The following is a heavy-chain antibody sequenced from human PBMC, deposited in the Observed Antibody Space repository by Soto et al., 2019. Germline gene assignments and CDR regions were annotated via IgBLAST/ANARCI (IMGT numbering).Heavy chain of an antibody. V-gene: IGHV4-59*12. CDR1: GGSLSSYY. CDR2: IYHSGST. J-gene: IGHJ4*02. Sequence: SETLSLTCTVSGGSLSSYYWSWIRQPPGKGLEWIGEIYHSGSTNYNPSLKSRVTISVDKSKNQFSLKLSSVTAADTAVYYCARGQVVAAQHWGQGTLVTVSS. CDR3: ARGQVVAAQH. D-gene: IGHD2-15*01.